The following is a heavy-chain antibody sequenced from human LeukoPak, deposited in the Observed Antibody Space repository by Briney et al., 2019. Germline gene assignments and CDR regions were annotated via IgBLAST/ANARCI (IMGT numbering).Heavy chain of an antibody. J-gene: IGHJ4*02. Sequence: GGSLKLSCAASGFTFSASAMHWVCQASGRGLEWVGRVRTKGNNYATSYGPAVRGRFTISRDDSKNTAYLQMSSLKVEDTALYFCASYDNDGDYYYNFWGQGTLVTVSS. V-gene: IGHV3-73*01. CDR3: ASYDNDGDYYYNF. D-gene: IGHD3-22*01. CDR1: GFTFSASA. CDR2: VRTKGNNYAT.